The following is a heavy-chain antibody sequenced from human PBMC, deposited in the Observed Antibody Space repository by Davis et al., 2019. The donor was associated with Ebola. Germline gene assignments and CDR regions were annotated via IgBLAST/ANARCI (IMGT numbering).Heavy chain of an antibody. V-gene: IGHV3-23*01. CDR2: ISGSGGST. CDR3: AKVPGIVLLPAAIRFDY. D-gene: IGHD2-2*02. CDR1: GFTFSSYA. Sequence: GESLKISCAASGFTFSSYAMSWVRQAPGKGLEWVSAISGSGGSTYYADSVKGRFTISRDNSKNTLYLQMNSLRAEDTAVYYCAKVPGIVLLPAAIRFDYWGQGTLVTVSS. J-gene: IGHJ4*02.